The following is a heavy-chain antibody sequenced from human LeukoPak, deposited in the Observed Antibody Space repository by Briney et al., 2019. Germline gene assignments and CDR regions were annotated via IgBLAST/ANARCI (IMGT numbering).Heavy chain of an antibody. D-gene: IGHD6-19*01. Sequence: SETLSLTCTVSGGSISSYYWIWIRQPPGKGLEWIGYIYYSGSTNYNPSLKSRVTISVDPSKNQSSLKLSSVTAADTAVYYCARVGSSGWAENWGQGTLVTVSS. V-gene: IGHV4-59*01. CDR2: IYYSGST. CDR1: GGSISSYY. CDR3: ARVGSSGWAEN. J-gene: IGHJ4*02.